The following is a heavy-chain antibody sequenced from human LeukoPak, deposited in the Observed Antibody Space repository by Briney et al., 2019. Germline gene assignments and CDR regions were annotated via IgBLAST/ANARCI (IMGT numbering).Heavy chain of an antibody. CDR2: ISYDGSNK. CDR3: ARDAYHYYYIDV. J-gene: IGHJ6*03. V-gene: IGHV3-30*04. CDR1: GFTFSSYA. Sequence: PGGSLRLSCAASGFTFSSYAMHWVRQAPGKGLEWVAVISYDGSNKYYADSVKGRFTISRDNSKNTLYLQMNSLRAEDTAVYYCARDAYHYYYIDVWGKGTTVTVSS.